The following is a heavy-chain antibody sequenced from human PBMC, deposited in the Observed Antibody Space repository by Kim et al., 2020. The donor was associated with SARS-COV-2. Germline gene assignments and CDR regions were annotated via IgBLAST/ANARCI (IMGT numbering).Heavy chain of an antibody. Sequence: ASVKVSCKASGYTFTSYGISWVRQAPGQGLEWMGWISAYNGNTNYAQKLQGRVTMTTDTSTSTAYMELRSLRSDDTAVYYCARDGHDIVVIAGYYYYYGMEVWGQGTTVIGSS. D-gene: IGHD2-15*01. CDR1: GYTFTSYG. V-gene: IGHV1-18*01. CDR2: ISAYNGNT. CDR3: ARDGHDIVVIAGYYYYYGMEV. J-gene: IGHJ6*01.